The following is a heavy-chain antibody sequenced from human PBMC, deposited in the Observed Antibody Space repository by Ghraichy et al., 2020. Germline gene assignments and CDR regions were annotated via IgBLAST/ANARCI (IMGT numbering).Heavy chain of an antibody. J-gene: IGHJ4*02. Sequence: GESLNISCAASGFGFSSFSMNWFRQAPEKGLEWVSAISSSGSDIYYADSVKGRFTISRDNAKKSLFLQMNSLSAEDTAVYFCASYIYWGQGIVVTVSS. CDR2: ISSSGSDI. CDR3: ASYIY. CDR1: GFGFSSFS. V-gene: IGHV3-21*01.